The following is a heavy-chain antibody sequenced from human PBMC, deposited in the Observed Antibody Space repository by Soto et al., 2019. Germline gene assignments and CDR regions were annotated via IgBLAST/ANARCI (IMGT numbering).Heavy chain of an antibody. CDR2: ISNDGRNK. J-gene: IGHJ4*02. CDR1: GFTFSSYG. D-gene: IGHD4-4*01. V-gene: IGHV3-30*18. CDR3: AKDAYSNYDY. Sequence: SLRLSCAASGFTFSSYGMHWVRQAPGKGLEWVADISNDGRNKYYADSVKGRFTISRDNSKNTLYLQMNSLRAEDTAVYYCAKDAYSNYDYRGQGPLVTVSS.